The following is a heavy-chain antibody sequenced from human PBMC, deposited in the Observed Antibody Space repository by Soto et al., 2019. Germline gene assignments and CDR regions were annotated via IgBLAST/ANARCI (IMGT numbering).Heavy chain of an antibody. Sequence: PSETLALTCTVSGGSISSYYWSWIRQPPGKGLEWIGYIYYTGSTNYNPSLKSRVTISVDTSKNHFSLKLSSVTAAETAVYYCARGDGSGYQFFVFWGQGTPVTVSS. CDR3: ARGDGSGYQFFVF. CDR1: GGSISSYY. CDR2: IYYTGST. J-gene: IGHJ4*02. D-gene: IGHD3-22*01. V-gene: IGHV4-59*08.